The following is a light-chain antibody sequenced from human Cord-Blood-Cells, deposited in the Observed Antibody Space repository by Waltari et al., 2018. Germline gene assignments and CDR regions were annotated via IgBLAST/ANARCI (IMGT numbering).Light chain of an antibody. CDR1: SLRSYY. J-gene: IGLJ3*02. CDR2: VKN. CDR3: NSRDSSGNHWV. Sequence: SSELTQDPAVSVALGQTVRITCQGDSLRSYYASWYQQKPGQAPVLVIYVKNTRPSGLPDRLPGSSSGNTASLTSTGAQAEDEADYYCNSRDSSGNHWVFGGGTKLTVL. V-gene: IGLV3-19*01.